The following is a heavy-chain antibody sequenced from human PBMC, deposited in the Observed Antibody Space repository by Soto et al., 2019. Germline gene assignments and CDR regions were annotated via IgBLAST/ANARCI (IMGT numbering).Heavy chain of an antibody. D-gene: IGHD3-3*01. V-gene: IGHV1-18*04. CDR1: GYPFTGYG. CDR2: ISAYNGNT. Sequence: ASGKVYCQASGYPFTGYGISCVPLPPGQGLEWMGWISAYNGNTNYAQKLQGRVTMTTDTSTSTAYMELRSLGSDDTAVYYCARSITIFGVVPYYFDYWGQGTLVTVSS. CDR3: ARSITIFGVVPYYFDY. J-gene: IGHJ4*02.